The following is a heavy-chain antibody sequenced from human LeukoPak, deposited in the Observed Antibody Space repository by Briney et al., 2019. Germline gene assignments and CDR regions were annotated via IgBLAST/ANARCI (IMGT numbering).Heavy chain of an antibody. CDR3: AKGSSGWYGLIDY. D-gene: IGHD6-19*01. J-gene: IGHJ4*02. CDR1: GFTFDDYA. Sequence: TGGSLRLSCAASGFTFDDYAMHWVRQAPGKGLEWVSGISWNSGSIGYADSVKGRFTISRDNAKNSLYLQMNSLRAEDMALNYCAKGSSGWYGLIDYWGQGTLVTVS. V-gene: IGHV3-9*03. CDR2: ISWNSGSI.